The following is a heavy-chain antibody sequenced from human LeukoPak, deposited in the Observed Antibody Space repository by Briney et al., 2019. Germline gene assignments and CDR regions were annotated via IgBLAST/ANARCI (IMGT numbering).Heavy chain of an antibody. CDR1: GFTFSSYG. CDR2: IQHDGSHHK. D-gene: IGHD5-12*01. V-gene: IGHV3-30*02. Sequence: GGSLRLSCTASGFTFSSYGMHWVRQAPGKGLEWVTFIQHDGSHHKEYADSVKGRFTVSRDSSKNTLYLQMDSLRAEDTAVYYCARDSGYSGYDLSPNWWFDLWGRGTLVTVSS. J-gene: IGHJ2*01. CDR3: ARDSGYSGYDLSPNWWFDL.